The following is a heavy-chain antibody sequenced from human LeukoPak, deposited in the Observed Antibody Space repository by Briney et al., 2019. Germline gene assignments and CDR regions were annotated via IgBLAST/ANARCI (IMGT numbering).Heavy chain of an antibody. CDR3: ARRKSFYDSSGYFDH. CDR1: GDSIRSTSYY. D-gene: IGHD3-22*01. J-gene: IGHJ4*02. V-gene: IGHV4-39*01. Sequence: DPSETLSLTCTVSGDSIRSTSYYWGWIRQPPGKGLEWIGSIYYSGDTYYNPSLKSRVTIAVDTSKNQFSLKLNSVTAADTAVYYCARRKSFYDSSGYFDHWGRGTLVTVS. CDR2: IYYSGDT.